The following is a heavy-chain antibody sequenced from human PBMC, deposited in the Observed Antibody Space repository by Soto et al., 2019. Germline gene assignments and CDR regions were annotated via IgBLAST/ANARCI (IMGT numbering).Heavy chain of an antibody. CDR2: IYYSGST. CDR1: GGSISSYY. CDR3: ASSNIAAAGFYYYGMDV. Sequence: QVQLQESGPGLVKPSETLSLTCTVSGGSISSYYWSWIRQPPGKGLEWIGYIYYSGSTNYNPSLKSRVTISVDPSKNQFSLKLSSVTAADTAVYYCASSNIAAAGFYYYGMDVWGRGTTVTVSS. V-gene: IGHV4-59*01. D-gene: IGHD6-13*01. J-gene: IGHJ6*02.